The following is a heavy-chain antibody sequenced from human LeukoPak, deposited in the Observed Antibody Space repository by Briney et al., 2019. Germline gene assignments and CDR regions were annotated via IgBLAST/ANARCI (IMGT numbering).Heavy chain of an antibody. Sequence: ASVKVSCKASGYTFTSYAMNWVRQAPGQGLEWMGWINTNTGNPSYAQGFTGRLVFSLDTSVSTAYLQISSLKAEDTAVYYCARAYPYYYDSSGYYSDDYWGQGTLVTVSS. D-gene: IGHD3-22*01. CDR1: GYTFTSYA. CDR3: ARAYPYYYDSSGYYSDDY. V-gene: IGHV7-4-1*02. CDR2: INTNTGNP. J-gene: IGHJ4*02.